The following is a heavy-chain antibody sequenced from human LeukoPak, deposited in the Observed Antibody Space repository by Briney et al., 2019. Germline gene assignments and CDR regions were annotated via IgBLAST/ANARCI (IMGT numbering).Heavy chain of an antibody. CDR1: GFTFSSYW. V-gene: IGHV3-74*01. J-gene: IGHJ4*02. CDR3: AKVTAVTNTGALDY. D-gene: IGHD4-17*01. CDR2: INSDGSST. Sequence: GGSLRLSCAASGFTFSSYWMRWVRPAPGKGLVWVSRINSDGSSTTYADSVKGRFTISRDNAKNTLYLQMNSLRVDDTAVYYCAKVTAVTNTGALDYWGQGTLVTVSS.